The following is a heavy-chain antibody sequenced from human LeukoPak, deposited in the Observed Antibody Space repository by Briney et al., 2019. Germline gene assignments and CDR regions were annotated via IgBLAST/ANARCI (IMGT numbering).Heavy chain of an antibody. CDR1: GFTLSGYA. D-gene: IGHD3-22*01. J-gene: IGHJ3*02. Sequence: GGSLRLSCAVSGFTLSGYAMHWVRQAPGKGLEWVTVISPDESNKHYADSVKGRFTISRDTSKNTLYLLMNSLRAEDTAVYYCARAGGITMIRGLKVLDAFDIWGQGTPVTVSS. CDR3: ARAGGITMIRGLKVLDAFDI. V-gene: IGHV3-30*04. CDR2: ISPDESNK.